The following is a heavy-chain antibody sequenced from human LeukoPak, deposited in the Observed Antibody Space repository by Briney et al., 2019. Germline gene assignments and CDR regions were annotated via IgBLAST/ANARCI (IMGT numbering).Heavy chain of an antibody. J-gene: IGHJ4*02. CDR3: ARVGSGYYDSSGYYLGY. Sequence: ASVKVSCKASGYTFTGYYMHWVRQAPGQGLEWMGWINPNSGGTNYAQKFQGRVTMTRDTSISTAYMELSRLRSDDTAVYYCARVGSGYYDSSGYYLGYWGQGTQVTVSS. CDR2: INPNSGGT. V-gene: IGHV1-2*02. CDR1: GYTFTGYY. D-gene: IGHD3-22*01.